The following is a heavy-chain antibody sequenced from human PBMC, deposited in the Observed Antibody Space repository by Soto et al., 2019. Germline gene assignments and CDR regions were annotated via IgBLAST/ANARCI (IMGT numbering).Heavy chain of an antibody. Sequence: QVQLVQSGAEVKKPGASVKVSCKASGYTFTGYYMHWVRQAPGQGLEWMGWINPNSGGTNYAQKFQGRVTMTRDTSISTAYMELSRLRSDDTAVYYCASTKGGSYYYYGIDVWGQGTTVTVSS. D-gene: IGHD2-8*01. CDR3: ASTKGGSYYYYGIDV. J-gene: IGHJ6*02. CDR1: GYTFTGYY. V-gene: IGHV1-2*02. CDR2: INPNSGGT.